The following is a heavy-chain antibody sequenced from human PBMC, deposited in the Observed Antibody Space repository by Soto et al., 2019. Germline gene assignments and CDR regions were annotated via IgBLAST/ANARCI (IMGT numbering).Heavy chain of an antibody. Sequence: QVQLQESGPGLVKPSGTLSLTCAVSGGSISSTDWWSWVRQPPGKGLEWIGENYHGGSTNYNPSLKSRVTISVDRSKNQFSLKLTSVTAADTAVYYCASSKSGGSYYFDYWGQGTLVTVSS. CDR3: ASSKSGGSYYFDY. V-gene: IGHV4-4*02. D-gene: IGHD1-26*01. J-gene: IGHJ4*02. CDR1: GGSISSTDW. CDR2: NYHGGST.